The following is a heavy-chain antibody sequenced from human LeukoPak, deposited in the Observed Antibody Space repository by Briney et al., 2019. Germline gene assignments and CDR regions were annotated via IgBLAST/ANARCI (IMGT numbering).Heavy chain of an antibody. D-gene: IGHD3-10*01. CDR2: IYASGST. CDR1: GGSISSGSYY. V-gene: IGHV4-61*02. J-gene: IGHJ4*02. CDR3: ARGEITMVRGVIITKSPFDY. Sequence: PSQTLSLTXTVSGGSISSGSYYWSCLRQPAGKGLEWIGRIYASGSTNYNPSLKSRVTISVDTSKNQFSLKLSSVTAADTAVYYCARGEITMVRGVIITKSPFDYWGQGTLVTVSS.